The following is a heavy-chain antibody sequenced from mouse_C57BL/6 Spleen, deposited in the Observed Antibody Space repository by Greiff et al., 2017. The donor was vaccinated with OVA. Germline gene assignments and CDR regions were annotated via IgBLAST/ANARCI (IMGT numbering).Heavy chain of an antibody. Sequence: QVQLQQPGAELVRPGSSVKLSCKASGYTFTSYWMHWVKQRPIQGLEWIGNIDPSDSETHYNQKFKDKATLTVDKSSSTAYMQLSSLTSEDSAVYYCARWDYYGSSSHYAMDYWGQGTSVTVSS. CDR3: ARWDYYGSSSHYAMDY. V-gene: IGHV1-52*01. CDR1: GYTFTSYW. CDR2: IDPSDSET. D-gene: IGHD1-1*01. J-gene: IGHJ4*01.